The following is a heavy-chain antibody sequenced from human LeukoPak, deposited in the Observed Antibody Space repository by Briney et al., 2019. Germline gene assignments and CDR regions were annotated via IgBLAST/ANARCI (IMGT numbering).Heavy chain of an antibody. CDR3: ARVSDYEDYYYYYMDV. CDR2: IYYSGST. Sequence: SETLSLTCIVSGGSISSSSYYWGWIRQPPGKGLEWIGSIYYSGSTYYNPSLKSRVTISVDTSKNQFSLKLSSVTAADTAVYYCARVSDYEDYYYYYMDVWGKGTTVTVSS. CDR1: GGSISSSSYY. D-gene: IGHD5-12*01. J-gene: IGHJ6*03. V-gene: IGHV4-39*07.